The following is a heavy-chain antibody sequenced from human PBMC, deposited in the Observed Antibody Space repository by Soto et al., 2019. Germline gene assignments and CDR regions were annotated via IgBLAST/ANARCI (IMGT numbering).Heavy chain of an antibody. J-gene: IGHJ5*02. Sequence: QVQLVPSGAAVKKPGASVKVSCKVSGYTLNEVAMPWVRQAPGKGLEWLGGFDPDEAETIYAQHFQGRVTMTEDTATDTVYMELSSLRSEDTALYFCTTYHGDYNFDHWGQGTLVTVSS. V-gene: IGHV1-24*01. CDR2: FDPDEAET. D-gene: IGHD4-17*01. CDR3: TTYHGDYNFDH. CDR1: GYTLNEVA.